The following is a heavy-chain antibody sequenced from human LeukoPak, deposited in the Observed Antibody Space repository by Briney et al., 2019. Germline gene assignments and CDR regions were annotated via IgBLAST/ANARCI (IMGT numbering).Heavy chain of an antibody. CDR1: GYSFISHW. D-gene: IGHD6-19*01. J-gene: IGHJ4*02. CDR3: ARLDTSGWSGDY. CDR2: IYPADSDT. Sequence: GESLKISCKGSGYSFISHWIGWVRQMPGKGLEWMGTIYPADSDTRYNPCFQGQVTISADRSINTAYLQWSSLKVSDSAMYYCARLDTSGWSGDYWGQGTLVTVSS. V-gene: IGHV5-51*01.